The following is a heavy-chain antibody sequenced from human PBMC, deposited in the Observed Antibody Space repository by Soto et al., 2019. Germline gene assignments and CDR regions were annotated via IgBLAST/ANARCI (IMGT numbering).Heavy chain of an antibody. CDR2: IYYSGST. V-gene: IGHV4-59*08. J-gene: IGHJ4*02. CDR3: ADGGGGY. Sequence: SETLSLTCTVSGGSISSYYWSWIRQPPGKGLEWIGYIYYSGSTYYNPSLKSRVTISVDTSKNQFSLKLSSVTAADTAVYYCADGGGGYWGQGTLVTVSS. D-gene: IGHD4-17*01. CDR1: GGSISSYY.